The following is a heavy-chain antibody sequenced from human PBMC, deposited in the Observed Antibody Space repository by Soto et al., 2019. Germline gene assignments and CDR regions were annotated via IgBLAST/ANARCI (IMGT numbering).Heavy chain of an antibody. J-gene: IGHJ6*02. CDR2: ISSSGGLI. CDR1: GFTFSDYY. Sequence: QVQLVESGGGLVKPGGSLRLSCAASGFTFSDYYMTWIRQAPGKGLEWISYISSSGGLIYYADSVKGRFTISRDNARNSLYLQMRRLRAEDSAVYYCARDRYDFWSGSDHYGLEVWGQGTTVTVSS. V-gene: IGHV3-11*01. D-gene: IGHD3-3*01. CDR3: ARDRYDFWSGSDHYGLEV.